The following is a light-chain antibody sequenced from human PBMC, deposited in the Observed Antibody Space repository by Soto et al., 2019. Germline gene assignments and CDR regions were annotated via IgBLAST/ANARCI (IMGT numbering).Light chain of an antibody. V-gene: IGKV1-27*01. CDR3: QKYSSVIT. CDR1: QGISNF. Sequence: DIQMTQSPSSLSASVGDRVTIICRASQGISNFVAWYQQKPGKVPKLLISAASTLQSGVPSRFSGSGSGTDFTLTITSLQPEDVATYYCQKYSSVITFGQGTRLEIK. J-gene: IGKJ5*01. CDR2: AAS.